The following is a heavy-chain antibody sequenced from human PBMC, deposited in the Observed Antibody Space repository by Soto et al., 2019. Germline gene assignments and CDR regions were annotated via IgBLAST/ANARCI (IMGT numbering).Heavy chain of an antibody. CDR1: GFPFDDYA. D-gene: IGHD6-19*01. CDR2: ICWSGNNM. Sequence: SGGALRLSCAASGFPFDDYAMYWVLQTPGKGLEGGSGICWSGNNMDYRDSVKGRFTISRDNAKNSLYLKMNSLRVEDTALYYCVKGLNIDYNXGWFYFDYRGQGTVVTVSS. V-gene: IGHV3-9*01. J-gene: IGHJ4*02. CDR3: VKGLNIDYNXGWFYFDY.